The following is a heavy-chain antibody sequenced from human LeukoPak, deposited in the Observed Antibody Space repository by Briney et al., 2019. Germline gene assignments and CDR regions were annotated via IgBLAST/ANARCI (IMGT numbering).Heavy chain of an antibody. V-gene: IGHV1-69*13. D-gene: IGHD5-12*01. Sequence: ASVKVSCKASGGTFSSYAISWVRQAPGQGLEWMGGIIPIFGTANYAQKFQGRVTITADEFTSTAYMELSSLRSEDTAVYYCARDTIVATGPFDYWGQGTLVTVSS. CDR2: IIPIFGTA. CDR1: GGTFSSYA. J-gene: IGHJ4*02. CDR3: ARDTIVATGPFDY.